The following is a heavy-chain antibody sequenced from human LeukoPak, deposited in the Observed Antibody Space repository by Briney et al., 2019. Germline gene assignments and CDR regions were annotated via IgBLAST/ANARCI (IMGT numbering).Heavy chain of an antibody. D-gene: IGHD2-15*01. Sequence: SQTLSLTCTVSGGSISSSRYYWSWIRQPAGKRLEWIGRIYTNGDTNYNPSLKSRVTISIDTSKNQFSLKLSSMTAADTAVYYCARAKYCSGATCYSSYYYYLDAWGKGTTVTVSS. CDR3: ARAKYCSGATCYSSYYYYLDA. CDR2: IYTNGDT. CDR1: GGSISSSRYY. V-gene: IGHV4-61*02. J-gene: IGHJ6*03.